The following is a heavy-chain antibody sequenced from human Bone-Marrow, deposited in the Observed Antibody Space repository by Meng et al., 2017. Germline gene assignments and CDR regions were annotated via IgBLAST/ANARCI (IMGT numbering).Heavy chain of an antibody. Sequence: QLHLVEFGAEVNKPGGSPRLSCAASGSTFSSYGMNWVRQAPGKWLGWVAVLWYDGSNKYYADSVKGRFTISRDNSKNTLYLQMNSLRAEDTAVYYCARDSGFDYWGQGTLVTVSS. D-gene: IGHD7-27*01. V-gene: IGHV3-33*08. CDR2: LWYDGSNK. J-gene: IGHJ4*02. CDR3: ARDSGFDY. CDR1: GSTFSSYG.